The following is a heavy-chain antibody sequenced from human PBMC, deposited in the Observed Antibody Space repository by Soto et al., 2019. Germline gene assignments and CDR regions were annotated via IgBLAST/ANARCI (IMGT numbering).Heavy chain of an antibody. V-gene: IGHV4-34*01. Sequence: SETLSLTCAVYGGSFSGYYWSWIRQPPGKGLEWIGEINHSGSTNYNPSLKSRVTISVDTSKNQFSLKLSSVTAADTAVYYCASGAPYFGYIRYYFDYWGQGTLVTVSS. D-gene: IGHD6-13*01. CDR2: INHSGST. CDR1: GGSFSGYY. J-gene: IGHJ4*02. CDR3: ASGAPYFGYIRYYFDY.